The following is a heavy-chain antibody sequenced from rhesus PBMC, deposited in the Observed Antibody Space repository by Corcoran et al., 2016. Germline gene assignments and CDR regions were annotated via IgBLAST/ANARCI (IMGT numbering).Heavy chain of an antibody. D-gene: IGHD6-13*01. Sequence: QVQLQESGPGVVKSSETLSLTCAVSGGSISDSYRWSWIRQPPWKGLEWIGYIYGSSTSTNYTPYLKSRVTISKDTSKNQLTLKLSSVNAAEAAVFYCASDGDSSWSVFDYWGQGVLVTVSS. V-gene: IGHV4S10*01. J-gene: IGHJ4*01. CDR1: GGSISDSYR. CDR3: ASDGDSSWSVFDY. CDR2: IYGSSTST.